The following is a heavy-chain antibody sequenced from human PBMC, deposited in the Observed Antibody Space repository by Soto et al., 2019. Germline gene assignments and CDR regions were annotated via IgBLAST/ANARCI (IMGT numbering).Heavy chain of an antibody. D-gene: IGHD3-10*01. CDR3: AGMRFGEANKPTNWFDP. CDR2: MNPNSGNT. V-gene: IGHV1-8*01. Sequence: QVQLVQSGAEVKKPGASVKVSCKASGYTFTSYDITWVRQATGQGLEWMGWMNPNSGNTGYAQKVQGRVTMTRNTSISTAYMELRSRRSEDTAVYYCAGMRFGEANKPTNWFDPWGQGTLVTVSP. CDR1: GYTFTSYD. J-gene: IGHJ5*02.